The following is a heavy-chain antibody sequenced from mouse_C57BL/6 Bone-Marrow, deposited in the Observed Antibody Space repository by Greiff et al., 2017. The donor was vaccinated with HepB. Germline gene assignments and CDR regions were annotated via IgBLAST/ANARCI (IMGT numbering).Heavy chain of an antibody. CDR2: IYPGSGST. CDR3: ARSQYYGSSYYAMDY. CDR1: GYTFTSYW. D-gene: IGHD1-1*01. J-gene: IGHJ4*01. V-gene: IGHV1-55*01. Sequence: QVQLQQSGAELVKPGASVKMSCKASGYTFTSYWITWVKQRPGQGLEWIGDIYPGSGSTNYNEKFKSKATLTVDTSSSTAYMQLSSLTSEDSAVYYCARSQYYGSSYYAMDYWGQGTSVTVSS.